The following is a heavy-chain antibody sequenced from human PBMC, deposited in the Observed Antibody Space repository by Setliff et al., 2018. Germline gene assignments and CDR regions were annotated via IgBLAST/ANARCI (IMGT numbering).Heavy chain of an antibody. D-gene: IGHD3-10*01. CDR3: ARHRAEDYYGSGTIIWGWFDP. J-gene: IGHJ5*02. V-gene: IGHV4-39*01. Sequence: TLSLTCTVSGGSISSSSYYWGWIRQPPGKGLEWIGSIYYSGSTYYNPSLKSRVTISVDTSKNQFSLKLSSVTAADTAVYYCARHRAEDYYGSGTIIWGWFDPWGQGTLVTVSS. CDR2: IYYSGST. CDR1: GGSISSSSYY.